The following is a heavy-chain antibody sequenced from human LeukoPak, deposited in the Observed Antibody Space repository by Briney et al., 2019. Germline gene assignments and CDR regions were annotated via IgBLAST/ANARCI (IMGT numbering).Heavy chain of an antibody. CDR1: GFTFSDYA. Sequence: GGSLRLSCAASGFTFSDYAMSWVRQAPGKGLEWVSSITGSGGSTYYADSVKGRFTISRDNSKNTLYLQMSSLRAEDTAVYYCAKDKGDFWSGHHYWGQGTLVTVSS. V-gene: IGHV3-23*01. CDR2: ITGSGGST. D-gene: IGHD3-3*01. J-gene: IGHJ4*02. CDR3: AKDKGDFWSGHHY.